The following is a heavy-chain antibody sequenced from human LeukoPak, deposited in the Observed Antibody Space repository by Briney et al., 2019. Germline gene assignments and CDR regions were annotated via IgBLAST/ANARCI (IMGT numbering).Heavy chain of an antibody. V-gene: IGHV3-7*03. CDR2: IKQDGSEK. CDR1: GFTFISYW. D-gene: IGHD3-10*01. Sequence: GGSLRLSCAASGFTFISYWMSWVRQAPGKGLEWLANIKQDGSEKYYVDSLKGRFTIPRDNAKNSLYLQMNSLRAEDTAVYYCARGRGTWGQGNLVPVSS. J-gene: IGHJ5*02. CDR3: ARGRGT.